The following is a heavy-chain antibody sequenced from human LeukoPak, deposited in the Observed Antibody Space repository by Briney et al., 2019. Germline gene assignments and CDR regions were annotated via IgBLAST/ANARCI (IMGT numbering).Heavy chain of an antibody. CDR3: ARVGNSGGYYYSLDY. D-gene: IGHD3-22*01. CDR1: GFTFSDHY. J-gene: IGHJ4*02. Sequence: GGSLRLSCAASGFTFSDHYMDWVRQAPGKGLEWVGRTRDKANSYTTEYAASVKDRFTFSRDDSKNSVYLQMNSLKTEDTAVYYCARVGNSGGYYYSLDYWGQGTLVTVSS. V-gene: IGHV3-72*01. CDR2: TRDKANSYTT.